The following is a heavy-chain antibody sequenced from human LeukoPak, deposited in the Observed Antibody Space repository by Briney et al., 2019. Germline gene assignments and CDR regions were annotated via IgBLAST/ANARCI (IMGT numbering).Heavy chain of an antibody. CDR3: ARSSGYYPYYYYYMDV. CDR2: MNPNSGNT. V-gene: IGHV1-8*01. D-gene: IGHD3-22*01. CDR1: GYTFTSYD. Sequence: ASVKVSCKASGYTFTSYDINWVRQATGQGLEWMGWMNPNSGNTGYAQKFQGRVTMTRNTSISTAYMELSSLRSEDTAVYYCARSSGYYPYYYYYMDVWGKGTTVTVSS. J-gene: IGHJ6*03.